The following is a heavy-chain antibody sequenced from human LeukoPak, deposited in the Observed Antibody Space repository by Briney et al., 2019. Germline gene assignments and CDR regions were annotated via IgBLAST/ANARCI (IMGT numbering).Heavy chain of an antibody. CDR3: ARKAWSGYYYDY. CDR1: GYTFTSYY. J-gene: IGHJ4*02. D-gene: IGHD3-22*01. V-gene: IGHV1-46*01. CDR2: INPSGGST. Sequence: ASVKVSCKASGYTFTSYYMHWVRQAPGQGLEWMGIINPSGGSTSYAQKFQGRVTLTRDTSTSTVYMELSSLRSEDTAVYYCARKAWSGYYYDYWGQGTLVTVSS.